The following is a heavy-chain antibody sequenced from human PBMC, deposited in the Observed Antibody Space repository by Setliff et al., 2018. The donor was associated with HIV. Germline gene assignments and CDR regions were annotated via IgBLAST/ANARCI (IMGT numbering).Heavy chain of an antibody. D-gene: IGHD3-3*01. J-gene: IGHJ3*01. CDR3: ATGAKNDFWDDPVPNPFDF. CDR1: GGSFSGYS. V-gene: IGHV4-34*01. CDR2: INHSGST. Sequence: PSETLSLTCAVYGGSFSGYSWNWIRQPPEKGLEWIGEINHSGSTNYNPSLKSRVSISVDTSKNQFSLKLTSVTAADTAVYYCATGAKNDFWDDPVPNPFDFWGQGTMVTVSS.